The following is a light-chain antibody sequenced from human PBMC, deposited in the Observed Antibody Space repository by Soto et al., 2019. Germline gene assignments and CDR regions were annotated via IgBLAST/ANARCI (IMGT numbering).Light chain of an antibody. J-gene: IGKJ1*01. CDR3: QQSYSVPR. CDR1: RSISNY. Sequence: DIQMTQSPSSVSESVGDRVTITCRACRSISNYLNWYQQKSGKAPRLLIYAASSLQTGVPSRFSGTGAWTAFTRTITSLQPEDSANYYCQQSYSVPRFGQGTRV. CDR2: AAS. V-gene: IGKV1-39*01.